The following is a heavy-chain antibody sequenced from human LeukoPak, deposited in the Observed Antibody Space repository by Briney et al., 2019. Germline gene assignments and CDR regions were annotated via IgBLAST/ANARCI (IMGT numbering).Heavy chain of an antibody. D-gene: IGHD3-3*01. CDR2: VNTNGGST. Sequence: GGSLRLSCAASGFTFSNYAMNWVRQAPGKGLEWVSTVNTNGGSTYYAASVKGRFTVSRDNSANTLSLQMNSLRAEDTAVYYCAKDGMYYDFWSGYPSTYYFDYWGQGTLVTVSS. J-gene: IGHJ4*02. CDR1: GFTFSNYA. V-gene: IGHV3-23*01. CDR3: AKDGMYYDFWSGYPSTYYFDY.